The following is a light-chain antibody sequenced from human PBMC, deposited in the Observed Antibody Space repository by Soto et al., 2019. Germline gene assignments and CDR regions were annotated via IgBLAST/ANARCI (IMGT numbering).Light chain of an antibody. V-gene: IGKV3D-15*03. Sequence: EILMTQSPSTLSASPGERATFTCRASQSVSSKLAWYQQKPGQAPRLLIYGASIRASGIPARFSGSGSGTEFTLTISIRQSEDFAVYYYHHDNNVSPWTFGQGAKVDIK. CDR2: GAS. CDR1: QSVSSK. J-gene: IGKJ1*01. CDR3: HHDNNVSPWT.